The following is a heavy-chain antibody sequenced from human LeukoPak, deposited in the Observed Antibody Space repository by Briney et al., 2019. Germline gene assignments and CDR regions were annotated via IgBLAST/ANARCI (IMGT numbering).Heavy chain of an antibody. V-gene: IGHV4-59*01. J-gene: IGHJ5*02. D-gene: IGHD6-19*01. CDR1: GGSISSYY. Sequence: SETLSPTCTVSGGSISSYYWSWIRQPPGKGLEWIGYIYYSGSTNYNPSLKSRVTISVDTSKNQFSLKLSSVTAADTAVYYCARDCMYSSGVFDPWGQGTLVTVSS. CDR3: ARDCMYSSGVFDP. CDR2: IYYSGST.